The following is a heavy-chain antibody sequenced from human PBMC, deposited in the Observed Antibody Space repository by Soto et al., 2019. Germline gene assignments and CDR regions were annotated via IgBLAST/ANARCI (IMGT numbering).Heavy chain of an antibody. V-gene: IGHV3-21*02. Sequence: EVQLVESGGGLVKPGGSLRLSCAASGFTFSSYSMNWVRQAPGKGLEWVSSISSSSSHIYYADSVKGRFTISRDNAKNSLYLQMNSLRAEDTAVYYCARDSGGYCDFGYWGQGTLVTVSS. CDR1: GFTFSSYS. D-gene: IGHD1-26*01. CDR3: ARDSGGYCDFGY. J-gene: IGHJ4*02. CDR2: ISSSSSHI.